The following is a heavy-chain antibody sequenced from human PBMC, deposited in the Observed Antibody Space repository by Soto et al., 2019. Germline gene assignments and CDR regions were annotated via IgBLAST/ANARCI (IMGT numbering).Heavy chain of an antibody. Sequence: SETLSLTCTVSGGSISSYYWSWIRQPPGKGLEWIGYIYYSGSTNYNPSLKSRVTISVDTSKNQFSLKLSSVTAADTAVYYCARGGVQNHNWFDPWGQGTLVTVSS. CDR1: GGSISSYY. J-gene: IGHJ5*02. CDR3: ARGGVQNHNWFDP. CDR2: IYYSGST. V-gene: IGHV4-59*08. D-gene: IGHD1-1*01.